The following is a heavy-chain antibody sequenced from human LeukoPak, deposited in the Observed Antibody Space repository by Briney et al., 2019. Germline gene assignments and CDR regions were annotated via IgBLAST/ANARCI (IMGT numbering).Heavy chain of an antibody. Sequence: SETLSLTWAVYGGSFSGYYWSWIRQPPGKGLEWIGEINHSGSTNYNPSLKSRVTISVDTSKNQFSLKLSSVTAAGTAVYYCAAGYSSGWYLFDYWGQGTLVTVSS. D-gene: IGHD6-19*01. J-gene: IGHJ4*02. CDR2: INHSGST. CDR3: AAGYSSGWYLFDY. CDR1: GGSFSGYY. V-gene: IGHV4-34*01.